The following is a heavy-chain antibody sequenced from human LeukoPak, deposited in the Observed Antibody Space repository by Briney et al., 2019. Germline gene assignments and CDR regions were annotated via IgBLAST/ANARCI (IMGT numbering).Heavy chain of an antibody. CDR3: AREGGYNDLDR. CDR2: ISSSGSTI. CDR1: GFTFSSYE. J-gene: IGHJ5*02. V-gene: IGHV3-48*03. D-gene: IGHD5-24*01. Sequence: GGSLRLSCAASGFTFSSYEMNWVRQAPGKGLEWVSHISSSGSTIYYADSVTGRFTISRDNAKNSLSLQMNSLRAEDTAVYFCAREGGYNDLDRWAGGTVLTVSS.